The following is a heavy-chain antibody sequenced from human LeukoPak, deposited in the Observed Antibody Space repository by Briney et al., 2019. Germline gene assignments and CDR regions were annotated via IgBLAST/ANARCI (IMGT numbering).Heavy chain of an antibody. Sequence: LSGESLKISCTASGFTFNNYAMSWVRQAPGKGLEWVSAISGSGDSTYYADSVKGRFTISRDTSKNTLYLQINSLRVEDTAVYYCIVFGDSNHWGQGTLVTVSS. D-gene: IGHD4-17*01. V-gene: IGHV3-23*01. CDR1: GFTFNNYA. CDR3: IVFGDSNH. CDR2: ISGSGDST. J-gene: IGHJ5*02.